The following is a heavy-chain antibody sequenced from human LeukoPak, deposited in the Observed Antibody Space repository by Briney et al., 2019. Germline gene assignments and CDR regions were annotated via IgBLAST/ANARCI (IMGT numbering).Heavy chain of an antibody. CDR3: ARTMVRGVSRSRGASERYLYYYYYMDV. CDR1: GYTFTSYD. Sequence: ASVKVSCKASGYTFTSYDINWVRQATGQGLEWMGWMNPNSGNTGYAQKFQGRVTMTRNTSISTAYMELSSLRSEDTAVYYCARTMVRGVSRSRGASERYLYYYYYMDVWGKGTTVTVSS. J-gene: IGHJ6*03. D-gene: IGHD3-10*01. V-gene: IGHV1-8*01. CDR2: MNPNSGNT.